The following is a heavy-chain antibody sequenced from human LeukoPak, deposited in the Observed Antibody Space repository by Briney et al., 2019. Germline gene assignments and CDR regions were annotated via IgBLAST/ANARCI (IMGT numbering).Heavy chain of an antibody. CDR3: ARDRGIAARLYYFDY. CDR2: IYTSGST. V-gene: IGHV4-4*07. D-gene: IGHD6-6*01. J-gene: IGHJ4*02. CDR1: GGSISSYY. Sequence: ASETLSLTCTVSGGSISSYYWSWIRQPAGKGLEWIGRIYTSGSTNYNPSLKSRVTMSVDTSKNQFSLKLSSATAADTAVYYCARDRGIAARLYYFDYWGQRTLVTVSS.